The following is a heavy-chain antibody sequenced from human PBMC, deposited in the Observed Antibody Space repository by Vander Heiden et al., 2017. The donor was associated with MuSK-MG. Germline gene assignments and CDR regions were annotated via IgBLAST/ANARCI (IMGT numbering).Heavy chain of an antibody. Sequence: QVQLVQSGAEVKKPGASVKVSCKASGYTFSSYDINWVRQADGQGLGWMGWMNPNSGNTGYAQKFQGRVTMTRSTSISTAYMELSSLTSEDTAVYYCAREGVVVTPIPDPFDIWGQGTMVTVSS. CDR2: MNPNSGNT. J-gene: IGHJ3*02. CDR3: AREGVVVTPIPDPFDI. V-gene: IGHV1-8*01. CDR1: GYTFSSYD. D-gene: IGHD2-21*02.